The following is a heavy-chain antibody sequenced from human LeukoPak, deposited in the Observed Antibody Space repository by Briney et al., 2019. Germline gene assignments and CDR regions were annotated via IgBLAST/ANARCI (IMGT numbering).Heavy chain of an antibody. Sequence: PSETLSLTCTVSGGSISSYYWSCIRQPAGKGLEWIWRIYTSGSTNYNPSLKSRVTMSVDTSKNKLSLKLSSVTAADPDVYYCARDRFGYDSSGYYFDYWGQGTLVTVSS. V-gene: IGHV4-4*07. CDR3: ARDRFGYDSSGYYFDY. D-gene: IGHD3-22*01. CDR1: GGSISSYY. J-gene: IGHJ4*02. CDR2: IYTSGST.